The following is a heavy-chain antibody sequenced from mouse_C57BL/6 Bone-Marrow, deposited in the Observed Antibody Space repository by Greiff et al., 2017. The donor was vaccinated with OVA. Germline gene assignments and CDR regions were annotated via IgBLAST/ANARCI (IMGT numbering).Heavy chain of an antibody. CDR2: SSNKANDYTT. D-gene: IGHD2-2*01. CDR3: ARDAEGGNDDWYFDV. V-gene: IGHV7-1*01. CDR1: GFTFSDFY. J-gene: IGHJ1*03. Sequence: EVKLMESGGGLVQSGRSLRLSCATSGFTFSDFYMEWVRQAPGKGLEWIAASSNKANDYTTEYSSSGKGRLIVSRDTSQTILYLQMNALRVEDTAIYYGARDAEGGNDDWYFDVWGTGTTVTVSS.